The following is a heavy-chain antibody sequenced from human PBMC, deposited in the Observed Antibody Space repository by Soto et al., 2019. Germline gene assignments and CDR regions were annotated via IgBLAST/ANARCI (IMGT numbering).Heavy chain of an antibody. J-gene: IGHJ4*02. D-gene: IGHD3-3*01. CDR1: GGSFRVYY. CDR2: INHSGST. V-gene: IGHV4-34*01. Sequence: QVQLQQWGAGLLKPSETLSLTCAVYGGSFRVYYWTWIRQPPGKGLEWIGEINHSGSTKYNPSLKSRVTISVDTSKNQFSLKLSSVTAADTAVYYCARGQDFWSGYPFDYWGQGILVTVSS. CDR3: ARGQDFWSGYPFDY.